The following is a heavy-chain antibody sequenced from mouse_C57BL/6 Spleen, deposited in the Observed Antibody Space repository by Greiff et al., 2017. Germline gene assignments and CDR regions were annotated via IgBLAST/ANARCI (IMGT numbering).Heavy chain of an antibody. V-gene: IGHV1-80*01. CDR1: GYAFSSYW. CDR2: IYPGDGDT. D-gene: IGHD2-3*01. Sequence: VKLQESGAELVKPGASVKISCKASGYAFSSYWMNWVKQRPGKGLEWIGQIYPGDGDTNYNGKFKGKATLTADKSSSTAYMQLSSLTSEDSAVYFCAREGIYDGYHWGQGTLVTVSA. J-gene: IGHJ3*01. CDR3: AREGIYDGYH.